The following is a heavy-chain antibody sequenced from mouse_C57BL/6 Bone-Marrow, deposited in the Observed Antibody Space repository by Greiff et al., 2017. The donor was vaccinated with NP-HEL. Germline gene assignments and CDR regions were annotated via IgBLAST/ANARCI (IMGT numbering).Heavy chain of an antibody. CDR1: GYTFTSYW. Sequence: VQLQQPGAELVRPGSSVKLSCKASGYTFTSYWMHWVKQRPIQGLEWIGNIYPSDSETHYNQKFKDKATLTVDQSSSTASMQLSSLTSEDSAVYNCARSNWYFDVWGTGTTVTVSS. CDR2: IYPSDSET. V-gene: IGHV1-52*01. CDR3: ARSNWYFDV. J-gene: IGHJ1*03.